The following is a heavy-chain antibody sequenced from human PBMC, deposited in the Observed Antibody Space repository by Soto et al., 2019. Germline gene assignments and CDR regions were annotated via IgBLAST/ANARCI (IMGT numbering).Heavy chain of an antibody. CDR2: ISWDDDK. V-gene: IGHV2-5*02. D-gene: IGHD4-17*01. Sequence: QITLKESGPTLVKPTQTLTLTCTFSGFSLSTRTVGVGWIRQPPGKALEWLALISWDDDKRYSPSLRTRLTITKDTSKNQVVLTMTNMDPVDTATYYCAHTVTRFDYFDYWGQGTLVTVSS. J-gene: IGHJ4*02. CDR3: AHTVTRFDYFDY. CDR1: GFSLSTRTVG.